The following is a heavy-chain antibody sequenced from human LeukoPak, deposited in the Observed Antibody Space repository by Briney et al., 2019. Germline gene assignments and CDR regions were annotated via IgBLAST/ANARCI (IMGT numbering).Heavy chain of an antibody. Sequence: SETLPLTCTVSGDSTSSDRYYGGWVRQPPGKGLEWIGNIYYSGSTYYNPSLKSRVTMSVDTSKNQFFLKLNSVTAADTAVYYCARHYSGDLYYFDYWGQGTLVTVSS. D-gene: IGHD4-17*01. CDR2: IYYSGST. J-gene: IGHJ4*02. CDR3: ARHYSGDLYYFDY. V-gene: IGHV4-39*01. CDR1: GDSTSSDRYY.